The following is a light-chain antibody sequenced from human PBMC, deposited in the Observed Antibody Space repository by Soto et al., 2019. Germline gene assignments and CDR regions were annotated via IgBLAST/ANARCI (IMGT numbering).Light chain of an antibody. Sequence: DIQMTQSPSTLSASVGDTVTMTCRASQSISSWLAWYQQKPGKAPKLMIYDASSLQSGVPATFSGSGSGTEFTLTISSLQPDDFATYYCQQYNSYPCTFGQGTKVEIK. J-gene: IGKJ1*01. CDR2: DAS. V-gene: IGKV1-5*01. CDR3: QQYNSYPCT. CDR1: QSISSW.